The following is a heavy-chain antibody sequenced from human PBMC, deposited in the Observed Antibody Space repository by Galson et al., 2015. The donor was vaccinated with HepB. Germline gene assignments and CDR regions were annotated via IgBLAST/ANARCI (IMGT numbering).Heavy chain of an antibody. Sequence: SLRLSCAASGFTFSVYAMNWVRQAPGKGLEWVAVVSYDETKKNYADSVKGRFTISRDNSKNTLYLQMNSLRAEDTAVYYCVRPYSSGWTATFDYWSQGTLVTVSS. CDR2: VSYDETKK. D-gene: IGHD6-19*01. CDR3: VRPYSSGWTATFDY. J-gene: IGHJ4*02. V-gene: IGHV3-30-3*01. CDR1: GFTFSVYA.